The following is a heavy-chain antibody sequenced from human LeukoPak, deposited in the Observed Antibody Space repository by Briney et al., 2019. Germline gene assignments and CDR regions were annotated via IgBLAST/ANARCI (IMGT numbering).Heavy chain of an antibody. Sequence: GGSLRLSCTASGFTFSSYSLNWVRQAPGKGLEWVSVMYIDGSTYYADSVKGRFTISRDISKNTLYLQMSSLRGEDTAVYYCARDREGGYDYWGQGTLVTVSS. CDR2: MYIDGST. CDR3: ARDREGGYDY. CDR1: GFTFSSYS. D-gene: IGHD5-12*01. J-gene: IGHJ4*02. V-gene: IGHV3-53*01.